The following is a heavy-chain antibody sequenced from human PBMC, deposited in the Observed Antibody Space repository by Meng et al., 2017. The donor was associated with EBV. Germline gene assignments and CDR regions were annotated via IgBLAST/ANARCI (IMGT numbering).Heavy chain of an antibody. V-gene: IGHV1-3*01. J-gene: IGHJ5*02. CDR3: ARRGGVADWFDP. D-gene: IGHD2-15*01. Sequence: QVKLVESGAEVKKPGALVKVSCKASEYTFTSYAMHWVRQAPGQRLEWMGWINAGNGNTKYSQKFQGRVTITRDTSASTAYMELSSLRSEDTAVYYCARRGGVADWFDPWGQGTLVTVFS. CDR2: INAGNGNT. CDR1: EYTFTSYA.